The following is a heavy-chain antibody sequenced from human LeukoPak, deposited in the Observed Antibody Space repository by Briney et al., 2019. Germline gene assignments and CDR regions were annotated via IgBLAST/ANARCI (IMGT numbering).Heavy chain of an antibody. Sequence: GRSLRLSCAASGFTFSSYGMHWVRQAPGKGLEWVAVISYDGSNKYYADSAKGRFTISRDNSKNTLYLQMNSLRAEDTAAYYCAKAPAQLWFDYWGQGTLVTVSP. J-gene: IGHJ4*02. CDR2: ISYDGSNK. CDR1: GFTFSSYG. V-gene: IGHV3-30*18. CDR3: AKAPAQLWFDY. D-gene: IGHD5-18*01.